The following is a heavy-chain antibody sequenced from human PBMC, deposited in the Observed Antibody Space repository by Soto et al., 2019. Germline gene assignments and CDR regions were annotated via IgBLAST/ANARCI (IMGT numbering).Heavy chain of an antibody. V-gene: IGHV4-34*01. CDR3: ARSPSGSYGYASGMDV. CDR2: INHSGST. Sequence: SSETLSLTCAVYGGSFSGYYWSWIRQPPGKGLEWIGEINHSGSTNYNPSLKSRVTISVDTSKNQFSLKLSSVTAADTAVYYCARSPSGSYGYASGMDVWGQGTTVTVSS. D-gene: IGHD5-18*01. CDR1: GGSFSGYY. J-gene: IGHJ6*02.